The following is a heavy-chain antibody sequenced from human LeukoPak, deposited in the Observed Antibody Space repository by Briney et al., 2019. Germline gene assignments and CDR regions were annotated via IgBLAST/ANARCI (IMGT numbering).Heavy chain of an antibody. J-gene: IGHJ4*02. Sequence: PGGSLRLTCAASGLTFSSYSMNWVRQAPGKGLEWVSFISSSSSYIYYADSVKGRFTISRDNAKNSLYLQMNSLRAEDTAVYYCARSGYSSSWYSYYWGQGTLVTVSS. CDR3: ARSGYSSSWYSYY. D-gene: IGHD6-13*01. V-gene: IGHV3-21*01. CDR2: ISSSSSYI. CDR1: GLTFSSYS.